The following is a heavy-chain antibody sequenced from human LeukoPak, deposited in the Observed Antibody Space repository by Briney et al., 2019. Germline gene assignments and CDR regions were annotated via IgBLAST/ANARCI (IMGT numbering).Heavy chain of an antibody. D-gene: IGHD3-22*01. CDR3: ARVWAYYYDSSGSHVDY. CDR2: INHSGST. V-gene: IGHV4-34*01. Sequence: SETLSLTCAVYGGSFSGYYWSWIRQPPGKGLEWIGEINHSGSTNYSPSLKSRVTISVDTSKNQFSLKLSSVTAADTAVYYCARVWAYYYDSSGSHVDYWGQGTLVTVSS. J-gene: IGHJ4*02. CDR1: GGSFSGYY.